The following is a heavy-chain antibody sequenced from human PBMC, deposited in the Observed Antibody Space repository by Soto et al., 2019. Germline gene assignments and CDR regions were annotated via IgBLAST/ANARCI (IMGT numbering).Heavy chain of an antibody. Sequence: ASVKVSCKASGYTFTSYGISWVRQAPGQGLEWMGWISAYNGNTNYAQKLQGRVTMTTDTSTSTAYMELRSLRSDDTAVYYCARDKGNFWRGYFQASNYYYYSGMDVWGQGTRVPVSS. CDR3: ARDKGNFWRGYFQASNYYYYSGMDV. D-gene: IGHD3-3*01. CDR1: GYTFTSYG. V-gene: IGHV1-18*01. J-gene: IGHJ6*02. CDR2: ISAYNGNT.